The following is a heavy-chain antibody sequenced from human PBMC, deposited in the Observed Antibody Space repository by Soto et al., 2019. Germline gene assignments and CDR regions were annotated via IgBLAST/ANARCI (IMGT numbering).Heavy chain of an antibody. V-gene: IGHV4-59*01. CDR2: IYHIGTT. D-gene: IGHD3-16*01. Sequence: SETLSLTCNVSGGSISSYFWSWIRQPPGKGLEWIGYIYHIGTTNYNPSLKSRVTISVDTSKNQFSLKLGSVTAADTAIYYCAGGPWGFNEPPKYYYYYMDVWGKGTTVTVSS. CDR1: GGSISSYF. CDR3: AGGPWGFNEPPKYYYYYMDV. J-gene: IGHJ6*03.